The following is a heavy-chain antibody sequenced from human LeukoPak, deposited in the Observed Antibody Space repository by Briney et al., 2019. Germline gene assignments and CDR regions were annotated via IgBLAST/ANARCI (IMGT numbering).Heavy chain of an antibody. V-gene: IGHV3-23*01. J-gene: IGHJ4*02. Sequence: PGGSLRLSCAASGFTFSSYAMSWVRQAPGKGLEWVSAISGSGGSTYYADSVKGRFTISRDNSKNTLYLQMNSLRAEDTAVYYCAKMTFRRIAAAGIDYWGQGTLVTVSS. CDR3: AKMTFRRIAAAGIDY. D-gene: IGHD6-13*01. CDR2: ISGSGGST. CDR1: GFTFSSYA.